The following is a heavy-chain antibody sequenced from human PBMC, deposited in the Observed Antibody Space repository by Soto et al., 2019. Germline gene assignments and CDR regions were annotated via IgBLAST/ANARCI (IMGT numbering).Heavy chain of an antibody. V-gene: IGHV1-69*01. CDR3: ASPTYSGYSRYYYYYGMDV. Sequence: QVQLVQSGAEVKKPGSSVKVSCKASGGTFSSYAISWVRQAPGQGLEWMGGIIPIFATANYAQKFQGRVTITADESTSTAYMELSSLRSEDTAVYYCASPTYSGYSRYYYYYGMDVWGQGTTVTVSS. J-gene: IGHJ6*02. CDR2: IIPIFATA. D-gene: IGHD5-12*01. CDR1: GGTFSSYA.